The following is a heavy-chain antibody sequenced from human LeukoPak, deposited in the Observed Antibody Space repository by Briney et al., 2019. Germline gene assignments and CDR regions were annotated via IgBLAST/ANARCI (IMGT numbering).Heavy chain of an antibody. V-gene: IGHV2-5*02. CDR2: IYWDDDK. CDR3: ARRGYSRYASS. J-gene: IGHJ5*02. CDR1: GFSLSTSGVG. D-gene: IGHD5-12*01. Sequence: SGPTLVKPTQTLTLTCTFSGFSLSTSGVGVGLIRQPPGMALEWLALIYWDDDKRYSPSLKSRLTITKDTSKNQVVLTMTNMDPVDTATYYCARRGYSRYASSWGQGTLVTVSS.